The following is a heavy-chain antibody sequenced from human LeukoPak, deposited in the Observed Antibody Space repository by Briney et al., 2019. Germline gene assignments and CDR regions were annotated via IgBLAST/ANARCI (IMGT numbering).Heavy chain of an antibody. D-gene: IGHD3-10*01. CDR1: GFTFSSYA. Sequence: GGSLRLSCAASGFTFSSYAMHWVRQAPGKGLEWVAVISYDGSNKYYADSVKGRCTISRDNSKNTLYLQMNSLRVEDTAVYYCAKMAWFGELFDYWGQGTLVTVSS. CDR2: ISYDGSNK. CDR3: AKMAWFGELFDY. V-gene: IGHV3-30*04. J-gene: IGHJ4*02.